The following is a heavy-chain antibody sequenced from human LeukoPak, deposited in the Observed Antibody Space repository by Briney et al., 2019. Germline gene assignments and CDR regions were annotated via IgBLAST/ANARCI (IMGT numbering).Heavy chain of an antibody. J-gene: IGHJ4*02. CDR1: GYTFTTFW. V-gene: IGHV3-73*01. CDR3: TSGGYCTSSSCYGVY. CDR2: IRSKTNSYAT. D-gene: IGHD2-2*01. Sequence: GESLKISCKGSGYTFTTFWIGWVRQASGKGLEWVGRIRSKTNSYATAYAASVKGRFTISRDDSKNTAYLQMNSLKTEDTGVYYCTSGGYCTSSSCYGVYWGQGTLVTVSS.